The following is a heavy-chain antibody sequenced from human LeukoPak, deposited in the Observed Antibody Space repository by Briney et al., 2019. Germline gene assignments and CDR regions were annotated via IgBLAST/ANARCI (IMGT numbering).Heavy chain of an antibody. CDR2: ICSGTSYI. CDR1: GVTSSSYS. Sequence: PGGSPRLSSAPSGVTSSSYSMSRGRQAPGKGRGRVSSICSGTSYIYYADSVKGRFTISRDNAKNSLYLQMNSLRGEDTAVYYCARDRVLSDYYDSSGYLGYWGQGALVTVSS. J-gene: IGHJ4*02. CDR3: ARDRVLSDYYDSSGYLGY. V-gene: IGHV3-21*01. D-gene: IGHD3-22*01.